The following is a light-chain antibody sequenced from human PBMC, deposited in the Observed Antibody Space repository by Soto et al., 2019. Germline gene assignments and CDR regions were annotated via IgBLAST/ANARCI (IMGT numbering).Light chain of an antibody. CDR1: QSVSSSY. J-gene: IGKJ1*01. Sequence: EIVLTQSPGTLSLSPGDRATLSCRASQSVSSSYLAWNQQNPGQAPRLLIYGASSRATGIPDRFSGSGSGTDFTLTISRLEPEDFAVYYCQQYGSSPPWTFGQGTKV. CDR3: QQYGSSPPWT. V-gene: IGKV3-20*01. CDR2: GAS.